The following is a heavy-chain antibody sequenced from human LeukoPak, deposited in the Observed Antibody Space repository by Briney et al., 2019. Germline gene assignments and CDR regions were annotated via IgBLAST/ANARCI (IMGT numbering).Heavy chain of an antibody. CDR2: IYPGDSDT. CDR1: GYSFTSYW. J-gene: IGHJ5*02. D-gene: IGHD6-13*01. CDR3: ARGNMRDSSSWYKRWFDP. V-gene: IGHV5-51*01. Sequence: GESLKISCKGSGYSFTSYWIGWVRQMPGKGLEWMGIIYPGDSDTRYSPSFQGQVTISADKSISTAYLQWSSLKASDTAMYYCARGNMRDSSSWYKRWFDPWGQGTLVTVSS.